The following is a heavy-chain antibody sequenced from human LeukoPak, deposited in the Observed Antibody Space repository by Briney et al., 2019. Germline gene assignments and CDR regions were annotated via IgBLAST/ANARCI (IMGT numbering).Heavy chain of an antibody. V-gene: IGHV3-9*01. CDR1: GFTFDDYA. J-gene: IGHJ4*02. Sequence: GGSLRLSCAASGFTFDDYAMHWVRQAPGKGLEWVSGISWNSGSIGYADSVKGRFTISRDNAKNSLYLQMNSLRAEDTALYYCASGGIYYGAAFDFWGQGSLVTVSA. CDR3: ASGGIYYGAAFDF. CDR2: ISWNSGSI. D-gene: IGHD1-26*01.